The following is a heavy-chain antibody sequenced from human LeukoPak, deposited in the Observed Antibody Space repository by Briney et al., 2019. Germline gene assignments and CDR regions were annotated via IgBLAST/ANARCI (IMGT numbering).Heavy chain of an antibody. Sequence: PGGSLRLSCAAPGFTFYDYAMHWVRQAPGKGLEGFSLISWDGGSTYYADSVKGRFTISRDNSKNSLYLQMNSLRAEDTALNYCAKDITDIAAAGALDVWGKGTTVTVSS. D-gene: IGHD6-13*01. CDR2: ISWDGGST. V-gene: IGHV3-43D*03. CDR1: GFTFYDYA. J-gene: IGHJ6*04. CDR3: AKDITDIAAAGALDV.